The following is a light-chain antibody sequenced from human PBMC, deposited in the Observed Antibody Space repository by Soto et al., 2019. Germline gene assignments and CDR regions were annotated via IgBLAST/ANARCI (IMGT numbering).Light chain of an antibody. CDR1: QGISSR. V-gene: IGKV1-12*01. CDR3: QQANSFPLT. J-gene: IGKJ4*01. Sequence: QMAPAPISLFAFVRDRGHITCLASQGISSRLAWYQQKPGKAPKLLIYTASSLQSGVPSRFSGSGSGTDFTLTISSLQPEDFATCYCQQANSFPLTFGGGTKV. CDR2: TAS.